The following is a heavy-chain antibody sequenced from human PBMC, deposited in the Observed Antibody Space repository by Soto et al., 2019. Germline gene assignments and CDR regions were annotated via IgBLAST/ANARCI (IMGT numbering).Heavy chain of an antibody. CDR1: GGSVTMSSFS. CDR2: ISHSGAT. V-gene: IGHV4-30-2*01. J-gene: IGHJ5*02. Sequence: LQLQESGSGLVQPSQTLSLTCALSGGSVTMSSFSWAWVRQPPGRGLQWIGYISHSGATSSDPTLKSRVTRSRDRAKSQFSLKLTSLTAADTAVYYCASLDYYGSWLDPWGQGTLVTVSS. CDR3: ASLDYYGSWLDP. D-gene: IGHD1-26*01.